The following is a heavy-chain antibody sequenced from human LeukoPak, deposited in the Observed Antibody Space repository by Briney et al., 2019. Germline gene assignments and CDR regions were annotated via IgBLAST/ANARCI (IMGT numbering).Heavy chain of an antibody. D-gene: IGHD3-10*01. CDR3: ARGAMVRGVDGMDV. V-gene: IGHV1-69*04. CDR1: GGTFSSYA. Sequence: SVKVSCKASGGTFSSYAIIWVRQAPGQGLEWMGRIIPILGIANYAQKFQGRVTITADKSTSTAYMELSSLRSEDTAVYYCARGAMVRGVDGMDVWGQGTTVTVSS. J-gene: IGHJ6*02. CDR2: IIPILGIA.